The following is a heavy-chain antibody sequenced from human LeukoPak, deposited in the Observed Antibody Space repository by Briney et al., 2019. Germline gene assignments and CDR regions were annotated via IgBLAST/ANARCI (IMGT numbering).Heavy chain of an antibody. CDR2: ISSSSSYI. Sequence: PGGSLRLSCAASGFTFSSYSMNWVRQAPGKGLEWVSSISSSSSYIYYADSVKGRFTISRGNAKNSLYLQMNSLRAEDTAVYYCARVASRVYDILTGYSHYYGMDVWGQGTTVTVSS. CDR1: GFTFSSYS. D-gene: IGHD3-9*01. CDR3: ARVASRVYDILTGYSHYYGMDV. J-gene: IGHJ6*02. V-gene: IGHV3-21*01.